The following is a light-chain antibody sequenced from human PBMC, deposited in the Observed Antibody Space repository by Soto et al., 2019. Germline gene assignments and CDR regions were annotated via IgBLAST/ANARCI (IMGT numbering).Light chain of an antibody. J-gene: IGLJ2*01. Sequence: QSVLTQPPSVSAAPGQKVTISCSGSSSNIGTNYVSWYQQLPGTVPTLLIYDNNKRPSGIPDRFSASKSGTSATLDITGLQIGDEADYYCETWDDSLPGAVSGGGTKLTVL. CDR2: DNN. CDR1: SSNIGTNY. V-gene: IGLV1-51*01. CDR3: ETWDDSLPGAV.